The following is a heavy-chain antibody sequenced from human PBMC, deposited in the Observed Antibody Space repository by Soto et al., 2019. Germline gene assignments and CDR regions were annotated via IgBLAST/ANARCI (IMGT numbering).Heavy chain of an antibody. D-gene: IGHD3-22*01. Sequence: PSETLSLTCAVSGGSISRLCWWSWVRQPPGKGLEWIGEVHHSGSTNYNPSLKSRVTISVDKSKNQFSLKLSSVTAADTAMYYCARRDYYDSTGYYTYWGQGALVTVS. V-gene: IGHV4-4*02. J-gene: IGHJ4*02. CDR2: VHHSGST. CDR3: ARRDYYDSTGYYTY. CDR1: GGSISRLCW.